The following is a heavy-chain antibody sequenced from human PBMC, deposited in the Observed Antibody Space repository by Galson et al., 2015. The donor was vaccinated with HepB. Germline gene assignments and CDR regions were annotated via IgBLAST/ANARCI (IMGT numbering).Heavy chain of an antibody. V-gene: IGHV5-51*03. CDR1: GYNFSGYW. CDR2: IFPGDSHT. CDR3: ARSSSGPLGYYGMDV. D-gene: IGHD3-22*01. J-gene: IGHJ6*02. Sequence: QSGAEVKKPGESLKISCKGSGYNFSGYWIGWVRQMPGKGLEWMGTIFPGDSHTRYSPSFQGQVTISADKSTAYLQWSGLKASDTAMYYCARSSSGPLGYYGMDVWGQGTTVTVSS.